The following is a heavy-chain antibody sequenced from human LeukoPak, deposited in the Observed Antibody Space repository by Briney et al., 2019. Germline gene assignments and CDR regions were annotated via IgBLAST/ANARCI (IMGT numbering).Heavy chain of an antibody. CDR1: GYTFRNYW. J-gene: IGHJ3*02. CDR3: AGLAYLAFDM. CDR2: IKEDGNEK. V-gene: IGHV3-7*01. D-gene: IGHD2-21*01. Sequence: PGGSLRLSCAASGYTFRNYWMSWARQAPGKRLEWVAHIKEDGNEKYYVDFVKGRFTISRDNAKNTMYLQMNSLIAEDTAVYSCAGLAYLAFDMWGQGTMVTVCS.